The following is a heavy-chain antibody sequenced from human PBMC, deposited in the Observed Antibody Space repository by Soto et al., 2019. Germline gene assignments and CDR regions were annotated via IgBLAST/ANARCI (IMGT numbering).Heavy chain of an antibody. CDR1: GYSISSGYY. CDR2: IYHSGST. J-gene: IGHJ4*02. D-gene: IGHD6-19*01. CDR3: ARSIPGYSSGSGTLDY. Sequence: SETLSLTCAVSGYSISSGYYWGRIRQPPGKGLEWIGSIYHSGSTYYNPSLKSRVTISVDTSKNQFSLKLSSVTAADTAVYYCARSIPGYSSGSGTLDYWGQGTLVTVSS. V-gene: IGHV4-38-2*01.